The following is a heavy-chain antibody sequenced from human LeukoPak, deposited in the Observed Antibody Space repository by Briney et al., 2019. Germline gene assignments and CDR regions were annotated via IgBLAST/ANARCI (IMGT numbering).Heavy chain of an antibody. CDR2: VAPSDGLT. V-gene: IGHV1-46*01. CDR3: VRGGGCGGGSCYRFDS. Sequence: APVKVSCKTSGYIFTNYFMHWVRQAPGQGLEWMGAVAPSDGLTNYAQRFQGRVTMTRDTSTTTIYMDLSSLKSEDTAVYYCVRGGGCGGGSCYRFDSWGQGTLVTVSS. J-gene: IGHJ5*01. CDR1: GYIFTNYF. D-gene: IGHD2-15*01.